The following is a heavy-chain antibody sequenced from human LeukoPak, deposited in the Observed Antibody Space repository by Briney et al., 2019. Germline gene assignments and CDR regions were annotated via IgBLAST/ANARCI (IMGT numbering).Heavy chain of an antibody. CDR3: ARGGKDTMIEDADWGIDY. CDR2: MNPNSGNT. J-gene: IGHJ4*02. Sequence: GASVKVSCKASGGTFSSYAISWVRQATGQGLEWMGWMNPNSGNTGYAQKFQGRVTMTRNTSISTAYMELSSLRSEDTAVYYCARGGKDTMIEDADWGIDYWGQGTLVTVSS. V-gene: IGHV1-8*02. CDR1: GGTFSSYA. D-gene: IGHD3-22*01.